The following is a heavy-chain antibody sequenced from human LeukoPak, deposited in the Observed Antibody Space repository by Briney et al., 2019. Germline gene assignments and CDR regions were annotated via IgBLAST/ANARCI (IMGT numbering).Heavy chain of an antibody. CDR3: ARVGRDRGFDI. CDR2: IRTKFYGGTA. Sequence: GGSLRVSCTSSGFTFEDYALTWLRQAPGNGLEWLGFIRTKFYGGTADYAASVKDRFTTSRDDYKNIAYLQMDGLKSEDTALYYCARVGRDRGFDIWGQGTAVTVSS. D-gene: IGHD3-10*01. CDR1: GFTFEDYA. V-gene: IGHV3-49*03. J-gene: IGHJ3*02.